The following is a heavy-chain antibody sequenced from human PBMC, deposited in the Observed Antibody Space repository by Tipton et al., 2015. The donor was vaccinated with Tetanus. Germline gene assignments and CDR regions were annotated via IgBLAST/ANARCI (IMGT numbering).Heavy chain of an antibody. D-gene: IGHD1-26*01. CDR2: IHSGGNT. J-gene: IGHJ4*02. V-gene: IGHV3-53*01. CDR1: GITVSSNY. Sequence: QLVQSGGGLIQPGGSLRLSCAASGITVSSNYMTWVRQAPGKGREWVSVIHSGGNTYYADSVKGRFTISRDNSKNTLYLQMDSLRAEDTAVYYCARARAGLLPFDYSGQGTLVTVSS. CDR3: ARARAGLLPFDY.